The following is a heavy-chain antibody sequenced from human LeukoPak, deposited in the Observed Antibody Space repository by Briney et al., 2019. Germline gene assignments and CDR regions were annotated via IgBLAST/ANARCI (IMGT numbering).Heavy chain of an antibody. CDR1: GGSIGSSSYS. Sequence: SETLSLTCTVSGGSIGSSSYSWGWIRQPPGKGLEWIGNYYDSGSSAYNPSLKSRVTISVDTSKNQFSLKLSSVTAADTAVYYCAREAGVGATTGAFDIWGQGTMVTVSS. J-gene: IGHJ3*02. CDR2: YYDSGSS. CDR3: AREAGVGATTGAFDI. V-gene: IGHV4-39*07. D-gene: IGHD1-26*01.